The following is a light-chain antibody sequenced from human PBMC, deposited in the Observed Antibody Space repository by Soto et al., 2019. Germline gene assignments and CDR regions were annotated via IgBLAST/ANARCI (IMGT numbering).Light chain of an antibody. CDR1: QSIRSN. V-gene: IGKV3-15*01. CDR2: GAS. J-gene: IGKJ1*01. CDR3: QQYHIWPPWT. Sequence: EIVMTQSPDTLSLSPGEGATLSCRVSQSIRSNLAWYQQRPGQAPRLLMYGASTRADGIPARFTGSGSGTEFTLTISSLQSDYFAVYYCQQYHIWPPWTSGQGTKVELK.